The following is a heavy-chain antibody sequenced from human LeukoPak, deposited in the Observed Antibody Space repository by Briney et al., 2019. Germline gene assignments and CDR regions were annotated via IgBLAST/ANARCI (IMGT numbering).Heavy chain of an antibody. J-gene: IGHJ5*02. V-gene: IGHV3-23*01. CDR1: GFTFRNYA. CDR2: INANGGVT. Sequence: GGSLRLSCAASGFTFRNYAMNWVRQAPGKGLEWVSGINANGGVTYYADSVKGRFTISRDNSKNTLSLQMNSLRADDTAVYYCYYYYDSSGSHPRDPWGQGTLVTVSS. CDR3: YYYYDSSGSHPRDP. D-gene: IGHD3-22*01.